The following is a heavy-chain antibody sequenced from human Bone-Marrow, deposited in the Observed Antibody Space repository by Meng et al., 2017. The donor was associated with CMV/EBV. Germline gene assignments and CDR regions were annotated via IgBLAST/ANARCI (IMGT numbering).Heavy chain of an antibody. J-gene: IGHJ6*02. V-gene: IGHV4-34*01. D-gene: IGHD4-11*01. CDR1: GGSFSGYY. CDR2: INHSGST. Sequence: SETLSLTCAVYGGSFSGYYWSWIRQPPGKGLEWIGEINHSGSTNYNPSLKSRVTISVDTFKNQLSLKLSTVTAADKAVYYCARDSNYYSYGMDVWGQGTTVTVSS. CDR3: ARDSNYYSYGMDV.